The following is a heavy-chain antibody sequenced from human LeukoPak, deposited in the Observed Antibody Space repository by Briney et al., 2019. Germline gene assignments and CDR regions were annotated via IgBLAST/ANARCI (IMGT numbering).Heavy chain of an antibody. CDR1: GFTFSTFW. CDR3: ARDVGGSLDY. J-gene: IGHJ4*02. V-gene: IGHV3-7*01. Sequence: GGSLRLSCAASGFTFSTFWMAWVRQAPGKGLEWVANIKGDESAKHQADSVKGRFTIFRDNAQRSEYLQMSSLRGEDTAVYYCARDVGGSLDYWGQGTLVTVSS. CDR2: IKGDESAK. D-gene: IGHD1-26*01.